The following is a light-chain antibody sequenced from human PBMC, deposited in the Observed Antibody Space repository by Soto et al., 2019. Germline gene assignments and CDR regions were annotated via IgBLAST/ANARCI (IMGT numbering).Light chain of an antibody. CDR1: SRDVGGSNY. Sequence: QSALIQPASVSGSPGQSITISCTGTSRDVGGSNYVSWYQHHPHRAPKLLIYEVNYRPSGVSSRFSGSKSGNTASRTISGLQAEDEADYYCSSYIISNTLEVFGVGTKLTVL. CDR3: SSYIISNTLEV. V-gene: IGLV2-14*01. CDR2: EVN. J-gene: IGLJ1*01.